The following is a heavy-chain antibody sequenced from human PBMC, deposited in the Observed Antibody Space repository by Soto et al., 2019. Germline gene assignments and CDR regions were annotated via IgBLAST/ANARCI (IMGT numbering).Heavy chain of an antibody. V-gene: IGHV1-69*02. CDR1: GGTFSSYT. CDR2: IIPILGIA. Sequence: QVQLVQSGAEVKKPGSSVKVCCKASGGTFSSYTISWVRQAPGQGLEWMGRIIPILGIANYAQKFQGRVTITADKSTSTAYMELSSLRSEDTALYYCARGTIVGATTWGQGTLVTVSS. CDR3: ARGTIVGATT. J-gene: IGHJ4*02. D-gene: IGHD1-26*01.